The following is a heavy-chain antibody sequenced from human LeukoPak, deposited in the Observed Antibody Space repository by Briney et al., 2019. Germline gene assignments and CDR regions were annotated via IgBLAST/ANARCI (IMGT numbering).Heavy chain of an antibody. CDR2: ISLSGSSI. D-gene: IGHD5-12*01. CDR3: ARGPSGYHNT. CDR1: GFIFSSYS. Sequence: GGSLRLSCAASGFIFSSYSMIWVRQAPGKGLEWVASISLSGSSIYYADSVKGRFTTSRDNAKNSLYLQMNSLRAEDTAVYYCARGPSGYHNTGGQGTLVTVSS. J-gene: IGHJ4*02. V-gene: IGHV3-21*01.